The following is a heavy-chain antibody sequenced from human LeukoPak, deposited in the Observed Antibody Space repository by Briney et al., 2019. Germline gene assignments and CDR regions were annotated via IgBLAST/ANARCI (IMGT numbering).Heavy chain of an antibody. CDR2: IKSKTDGGTT. CDR3: TALESGLGGTYYYYYGMDV. J-gene: IGHJ6*02. V-gene: IGHV3-15*01. D-gene: IGHD1-14*01. CDR1: GFTFSNAW. Sequence: GGSLRLSCAAPGFTFSNAWMSWVRQAPGKGLEWVGRIKSKTDGGTTDYAAPVKGRFTISRDDSKNTLYLQMNSLKTEDTAVYYCTALESGLGGTYYYYYGMDVWGQGTTVTVSS.